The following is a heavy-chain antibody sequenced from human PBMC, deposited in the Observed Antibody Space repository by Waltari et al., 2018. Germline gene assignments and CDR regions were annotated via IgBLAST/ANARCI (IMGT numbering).Heavy chain of an antibody. V-gene: IGHV1-8*03. CDR3: SVLRSAGTAFDI. CDR1: GYTFTSYD. Sequence: QVQLVQSGAEVKKPGASVKVSCKASGYTFTSYDINWVRQATGQGLEWMGWMNPNSGNTGYAQKFQGRVTSTRNTAISTAYMELSSLRSEDTAVYYCSVLRSAGTAFDIWGQGTMVTVSS. CDR2: MNPNSGNT. J-gene: IGHJ3*02.